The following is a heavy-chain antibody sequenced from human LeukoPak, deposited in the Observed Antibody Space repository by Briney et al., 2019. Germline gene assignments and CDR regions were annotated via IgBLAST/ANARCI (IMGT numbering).Heavy chain of an antibody. Sequence: PGGSLRLSCAASGFTFSDYYLSWIRQAPGKGLEWISYISGGSATIYYADSVKGRFTISRDNARNSLYLQINSLRPEDTATYYCARRGSSYCFYALDVWGQGTTVTVSS. CDR2: ISGGSATI. J-gene: IGHJ6*02. CDR3: ARRGSSYCFYALDV. D-gene: IGHD1-26*01. CDR1: GFTFSDYY. V-gene: IGHV3-11*01.